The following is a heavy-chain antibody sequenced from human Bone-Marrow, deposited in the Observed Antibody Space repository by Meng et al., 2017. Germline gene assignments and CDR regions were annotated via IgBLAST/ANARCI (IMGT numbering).Heavy chain of an antibody. D-gene: IGHD4-17*01. CDR1: ACSLSSGNHY. V-gene: IGHV4-31*03. J-gene: IGHJ2*01. CDR3: ASLYGDSSVWYLDL. CDR2: IYYSGSN. Sequence: QLRRQEWVPALVQPSKPLSLTCTVSACSLSSGNHYWSWIRQHPGKGLKYIGYIYYSGSNYYNPSLKSRVIISVDTSKNQFSLRLNSVTAADTAVYYCASLYGDSSVWYLDLWGRGTLVTVSS.